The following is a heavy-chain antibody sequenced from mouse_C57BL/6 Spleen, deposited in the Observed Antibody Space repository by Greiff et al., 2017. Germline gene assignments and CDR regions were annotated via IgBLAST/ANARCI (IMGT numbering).Heavy chain of an antibody. CDR1: GYTFTSYW. Sequence: QVQLQQPGTELVKPGASVKLSCKASGYTFTSYWMHWVKQRPGQGLEWIGNINPSNGGTNYNEKFKSKATLTVDKSSSTAYMQLSSLTSEDSVVYYCARKGLLRPYAMDYWGQGTSVTVSS. CDR2: INPSNGGT. J-gene: IGHJ4*01. D-gene: IGHD1-2*01. V-gene: IGHV1-53*01. CDR3: ARKGLLRPYAMDY.